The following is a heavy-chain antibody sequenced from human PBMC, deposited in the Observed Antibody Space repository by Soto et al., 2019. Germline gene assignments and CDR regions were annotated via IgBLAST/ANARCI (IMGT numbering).Heavy chain of an antibody. V-gene: IGHV3-30*03. CDR2: ISYDGSNK. CDR1: GFTFSSYG. D-gene: IGHD3-3*01. CDR3: ARGAYYDFWSGYSTRSGMDV. J-gene: IGHJ6*02. Sequence: PGGSLRLSCAAPGFTFSSYGMHWVRQAPGKGLEWVAVISYDGSNKYYADSVKGRFTISRDNSKNTLYLQMNSLRAEDTAVYYCARGAYYDFWSGYSTRSGMDVWGQGTTVTVSS.